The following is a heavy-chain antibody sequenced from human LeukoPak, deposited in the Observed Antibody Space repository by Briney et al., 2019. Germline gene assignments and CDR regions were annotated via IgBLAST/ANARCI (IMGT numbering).Heavy chain of an antibody. V-gene: IGHV1-18*01. J-gene: IGHJ4*02. CDR1: GYTFTSYG. CDR3: ARDLSVVVVAAYVIDY. D-gene: IGHD2-15*01. Sequence: GASVKVSCKASGYTFTSYGISWVRQAPGQGLEWMGWISAYNGNTNYAQKLQGRVTMTTDTSTSTAYMELRSLRSDDTAVYYCARDLSVVVVAAYVIDYWGQGTLVTVSS. CDR2: ISAYNGNT.